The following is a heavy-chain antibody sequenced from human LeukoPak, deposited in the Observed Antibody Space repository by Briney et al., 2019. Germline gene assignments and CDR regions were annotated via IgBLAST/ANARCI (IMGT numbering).Heavy chain of an antibody. Sequence: AASVKVSCKASGGTFSSYAISWVRQAPGQGLEWMGGIIPIFGTANYAQKFQGRVTITADESTSTAYMELSSLRSEDTAVYYCAREVTLGAALDAFDIWGQGTMVTVSS. CDR3: AREVTLGAALDAFDI. D-gene: IGHD2-21*02. V-gene: IGHV1-69*13. CDR2: IIPIFGTA. CDR1: GGTFSSYA. J-gene: IGHJ3*02.